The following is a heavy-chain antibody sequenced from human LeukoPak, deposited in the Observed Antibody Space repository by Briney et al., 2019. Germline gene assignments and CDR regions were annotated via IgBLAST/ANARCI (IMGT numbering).Heavy chain of an antibody. D-gene: IGHD5-18*01. V-gene: IGHV4-39*01. J-gene: IGHJ4*02. CDR1: GGSISGSSYY. CDR3: ARVYSYGRFDY. CDR2: IYYSGST. Sequence: SETLSLTCTVSGGSISGSSYYWGWIRQPPGKGLEWIGSIYYSGSTYYNPSLKSRVTISVDTSKNQFSLKLSSVTAADTAVYYCARVYSYGRFDYWGQGTLVTVSS.